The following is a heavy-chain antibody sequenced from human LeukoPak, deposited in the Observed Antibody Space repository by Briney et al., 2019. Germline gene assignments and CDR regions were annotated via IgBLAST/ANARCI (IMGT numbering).Heavy chain of an antibody. CDR2: IIGGGTTQ. J-gene: IGHJ4*02. V-gene: IGHV3-48*03. CDR1: GFTFSTYE. CDR3: ARDTVDGPFVTSLDY. Sequence: GGSLTLSCSASGFTFSTYEMNWVRQTPGKGLEWVAHIIGGGTTQYYADSVRGRFTVSRDNAKNSLYLHMNSLRAEDTAVYYCARDTVDGPFVTSLDYWGQGARVTVSS. D-gene: IGHD5-12*01.